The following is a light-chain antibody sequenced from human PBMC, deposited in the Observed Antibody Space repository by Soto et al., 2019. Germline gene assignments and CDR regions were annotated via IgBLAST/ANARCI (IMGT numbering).Light chain of an antibody. CDR1: QSISTY. J-gene: IGKJ5*01. Sequence: DIQMTQSPSSLSASIGDGVTITCRASQSISTYLNWYQQKPGKAPKLLISAASNLQTGVPSRFSGSGSGTDFTLTISSLQPEDFAIYYCQQSFSTLLITFGQGTRLEIK. V-gene: IGKV1-39*01. CDR3: QQSFSTLLIT. CDR2: AAS.